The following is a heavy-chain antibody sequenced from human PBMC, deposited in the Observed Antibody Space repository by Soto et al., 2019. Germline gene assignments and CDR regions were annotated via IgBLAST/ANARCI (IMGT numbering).Heavy chain of an antibody. CDR1: GASIAGGSYY. V-gene: IGHV4-30-4*01. Sequence: QVHLRESGPGLVKPSQTLSLTCSVSGASIAGGSYYWSWIRQPPGKGLEWIGYIPSRGRPFYNPSLTSRVSIPADSSNNHLSLQLTSVTAADTAVYYCARDQYSGYDFALWGQGTLVTVSS. J-gene: IGHJ4*02. CDR3: ARDQYSGYDFAL. CDR2: IPSRGRP. D-gene: IGHD5-12*01.